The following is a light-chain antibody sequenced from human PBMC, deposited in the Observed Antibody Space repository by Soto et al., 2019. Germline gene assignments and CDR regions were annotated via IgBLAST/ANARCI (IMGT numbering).Light chain of an antibody. V-gene: IGKV3-20*01. CDR1: QSVSSSY. CDR2: GAS. CDR3: QQYGSSPYT. J-gene: IGKJ2*01. Sequence: EIVLTQSPGTLSLSPGERATLSCRASQSVSSSYLAWYQQKPGQAPRLLIYGASSRATGIPDRFSGSESGTDFTLTICRLEPEDFAVYYCQQYGSSPYTFGLGTKLEIK.